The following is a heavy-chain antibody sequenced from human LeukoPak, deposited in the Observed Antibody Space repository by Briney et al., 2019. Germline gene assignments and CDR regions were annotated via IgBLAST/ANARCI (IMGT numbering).Heavy chain of an antibody. D-gene: IGHD1-7*01. J-gene: IGHJ5*02. CDR2: ISWNSGSI. V-gene: IGHV3-9*01. Sequence: PGRSLRLSCAASGFTFDDYAMHWVRQAPGKGLEWVSGISWNSGSIGYADSVKGRFTISRDNAKNSLYLQMNSLRAEDTALYYCAKEGHPTITGTTSWFDPWGQGTLVTVSS. CDR3: AKEGHPTITGTTSWFDP. CDR1: GFTFDDYA.